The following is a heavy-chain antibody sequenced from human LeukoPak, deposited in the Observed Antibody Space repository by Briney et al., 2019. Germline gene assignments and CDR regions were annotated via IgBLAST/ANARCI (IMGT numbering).Heavy chain of an antibody. CDR2: IWYDGSNK. J-gene: IGHJ6*02. CDR1: GFTFSSYG. CDR3: ARAYYDFWSGYYTGISGPVPYGMDV. V-gene: IGHV3-33*01. D-gene: IGHD3-3*01. Sequence: PGGSLRLSCTASGFTFSSYGMHWVRQAPGKGLEWVAVIWYDGSNKYYADSVKGRFTISRDNSKNTLYLQMNSLRAEDTAVYYCARAYYDFWSGYYTGISGPVPYGMDVWGQGTTVTVSS.